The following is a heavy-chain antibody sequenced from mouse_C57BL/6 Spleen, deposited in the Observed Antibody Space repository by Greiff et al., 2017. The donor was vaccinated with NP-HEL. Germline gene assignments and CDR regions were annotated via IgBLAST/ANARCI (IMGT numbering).Heavy chain of an antibody. V-gene: IGHV1-82*01. D-gene: IGHD2-1*01. CDR3: ASGPVDLLWYLY. Sequence: QVQLQQSGPELVKPGASVKISCKASGYAFSSSWMNWVKQRPGKGLEWIGRIYPGDGDTNYNGKFKGKATLTADKSSSTAYMQLSSLTSEDSAVYFCASGPVDLLWYLYWGQGTTLTVSS. J-gene: IGHJ2*01. CDR2: IYPGDGDT. CDR1: GYAFSSSW.